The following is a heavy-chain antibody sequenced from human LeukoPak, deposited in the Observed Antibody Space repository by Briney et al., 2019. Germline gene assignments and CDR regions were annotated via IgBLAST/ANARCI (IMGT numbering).Heavy chain of an antibody. CDR3: ATDRNSGKYYDY. V-gene: IGHV3-33*01. D-gene: IGHD1-26*01. CDR1: GLRFRNYG. J-gene: IGHJ4*02. CDR2: IYYDGSNQ. Sequence: GGSLRPSCVVSGLRFRNYGMHWVRQAPGKGLEWVAVIYYDGSNQYYADSVKGRFTVSRDNAKNTLYLQMDSLRAEDTAVYYCATDRNSGKYYDYWGQGTLVTVSS.